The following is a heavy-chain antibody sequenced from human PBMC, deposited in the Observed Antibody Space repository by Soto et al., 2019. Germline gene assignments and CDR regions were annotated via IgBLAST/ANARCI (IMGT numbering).Heavy chain of an antibody. Sequence: QLQLQESGSGLVKPSQTLSLTCAVSNGSISSGGYSWSWIRQPPGKGLEWIGYLYHSGSTSYNPSLKSRVTISVDRSKNQFSLKLSSVTAADTAVYYCARGYSSSPNWFDPWGQGTLVTVSS. J-gene: IGHJ5*02. CDR3: ARGYSSSPNWFDP. CDR2: LYHSGST. D-gene: IGHD6-13*01. CDR1: NGSISSGGYS. V-gene: IGHV4-30-2*01.